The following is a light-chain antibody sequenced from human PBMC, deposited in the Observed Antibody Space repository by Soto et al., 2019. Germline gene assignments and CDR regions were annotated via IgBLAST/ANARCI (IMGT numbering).Light chain of an antibody. J-gene: IGLJ1*01. V-gene: IGLV2-14*03. CDR1: SSDVGGYNF. CDR3: SSYTSSFTLV. CDR2: DVS. Sequence: QSALTQPASVTGSPGQSITISCTGTSSDVGGYNFVSWYQQHPGKVPKVMIYDVSNRPSGVSNRFSGSKSGNTASLTISGLQAEDEADYYCSSYTSSFTLVFGTGTKVTVL.